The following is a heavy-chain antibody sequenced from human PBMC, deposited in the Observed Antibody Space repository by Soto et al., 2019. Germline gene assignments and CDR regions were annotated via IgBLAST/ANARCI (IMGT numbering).Heavy chain of an antibody. CDR1: GGSINSGDYY. CDR3: VRVLASGYSSSWYLDY. Sequence: QVQLQESGPGLVKPSESLSLTCTVSGGSINSGDYYWSWIRQHPGKGLEWIGHIYFTGNTFYIPSLTSRVSISLATPKNQFSLNLSSVTAADTAIYYCVRVLASGYSSSWYLDYWGQGTLVTVSS. CDR2: IYFTGNT. J-gene: IGHJ4*02. D-gene: IGHD6-13*01. V-gene: IGHV4-31*03.